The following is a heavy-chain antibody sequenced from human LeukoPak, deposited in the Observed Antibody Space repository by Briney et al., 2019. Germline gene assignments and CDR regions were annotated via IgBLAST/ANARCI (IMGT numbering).Heavy chain of an antibody. CDR1: GYTFTGYY. CDR3: ACAYSGSSSSSHYYYYGMDV. D-gene: IGHD1-26*01. V-gene: IGHV1-2*06. J-gene: IGHJ6*02. CDR2: INPNSGGT. Sequence: ASVKVSCKASGYTFTGYYMHWVRQAPGQGLEWMGRINPNSGGTNYAQKFQGRVTMTRDTSISTAYMELSRLRSDDTAVYYCACAYSGSSSSSHYYYYGMDVWGQGTTVTVSS.